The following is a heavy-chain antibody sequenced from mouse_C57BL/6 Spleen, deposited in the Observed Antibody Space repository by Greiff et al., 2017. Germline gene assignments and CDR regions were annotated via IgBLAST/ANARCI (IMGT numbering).Heavy chain of an antibody. V-gene: IGHV5-16*01. Sequence: EVKLVESEGGLVQPGSSMKLSCTASGFTFSDYYMAWVRQVPEKGLEWVANINYDGSSTYYLDSLKSRFIISRDNAKNILYLQMSSLKSEDTATYYCARATYYYGSSYGYFDVWGTGTTVTVSS. D-gene: IGHD1-1*01. J-gene: IGHJ1*03. CDR3: ARATYYYGSSYGYFDV. CDR2: INYDGSST. CDR1: GFTFSDYY.